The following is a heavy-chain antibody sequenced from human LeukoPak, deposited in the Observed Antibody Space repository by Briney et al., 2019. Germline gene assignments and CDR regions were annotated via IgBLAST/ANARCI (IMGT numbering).Heavy chain of an antibody. Sequence: ASLKVSCKASGYTFTHYAMNWVRQAPGQGLEWMGWINTNTGNPTYAQGFTGRFVFSLDTSVSTAYLQISSLKAEDTAVYYCVTRDGVSSGFFNLDYWGQGTLVTVSS. CDR1: GYTFTHYA. J-gene: IGHJ4*02. CDR3: VTRDGVSSGFFNLDY. V-gene: IGHV7-4-1*02. D-gene: IGHD3-22*01. CDR2: INTNTGNP.